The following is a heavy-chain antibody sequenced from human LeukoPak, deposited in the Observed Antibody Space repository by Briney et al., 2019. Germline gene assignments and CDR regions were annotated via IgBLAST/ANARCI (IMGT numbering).Heavy chain of an antibody. D-gene: IGHD2-21*01. Sequence: GGSLRLSCVASGFSFSTYWMSSVRQAPGKGLEWVGNIKQDGSEKYYVDSVKGRFTISRDNAKNSLYLQMNSLRAEDTAVYYCARGGTIHWVEDYWGQGTLVTVSS. CDR3: ARGGTIHWVEDY. CDR2: IKQDGSEK. CDR1: GFSFSTYW. V-gene: IGHV3-7*05. J-gene: IGHJ4*02.